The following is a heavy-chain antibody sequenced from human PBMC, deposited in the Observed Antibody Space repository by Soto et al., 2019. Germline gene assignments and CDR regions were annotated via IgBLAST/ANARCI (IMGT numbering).Heavy chain of an antibody. CDR1: NGPSSSHN. CDR3: VRQGIGNLHGLVDV. CDR2: VYYTGGT. V-gene: IGHV4-59*08. J-gene: IGHJ6*02. D-gene: IGHD1-1*01. Sequence: QVQLQQSGPGLVKPSETLSLTCTVSNGPSSSHNWGWIRQPPGRGLEWIGYVYYTGGTSYNPSLKSRVTISADTSTNHISLTLSSVTAADTAVYYCVRQGIGNLHGLVDVWGQGTTVSVSS.